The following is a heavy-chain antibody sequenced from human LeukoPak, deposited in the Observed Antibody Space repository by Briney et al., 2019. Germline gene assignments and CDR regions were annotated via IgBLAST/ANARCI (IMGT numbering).Heavy chain of an antibody. J-gene: IGHJ4*02. CDR2: ISRNSGSI. CDR3: AKDITEYSSSSCFDY. V-gene: IGHV3-9*01. D-gene: IGHD6-6*01. CDR1: GFTFDDYA. Sequence: GGSLRLSCAASGFTFDDYAMHWVRQAPGKGLEWVSGISRNSGSIGYADSVKGRFTISRDNAKNSLYLQMNSLRAEDTALYYCAKDITEYSSSSCFDYWGQGTLVTVSS.